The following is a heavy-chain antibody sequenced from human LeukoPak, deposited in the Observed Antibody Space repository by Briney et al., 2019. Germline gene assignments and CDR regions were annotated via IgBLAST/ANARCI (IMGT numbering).Heavy chain of an antibody. D-gene: IGHD5-12*01. CDR2: IWYDGSNK. V-gene: IGHV3-33*01. CDR1: GFTFSSYG. J-gene: IGHJ4*02. Sequence: GGSLRLSCAAFGFTFSSYGMHWVRQAPGKGLEWVAVIWYDGSNKYYADSVKGRFTISRDNSKNTLYLQMNSLRAEDTAVYYCARSDSGYGHLDYWGQGTLVTVSS. CDR3: ARSDSGYGHLDY.